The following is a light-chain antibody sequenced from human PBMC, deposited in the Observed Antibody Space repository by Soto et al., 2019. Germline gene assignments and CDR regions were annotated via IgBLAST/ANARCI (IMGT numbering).Light chain of an antibody. V-gene: IGKV3-20*01. CDR1: QSVDSAF. CDR3: QQYASALT. J-gene: IGKJ1*01. CDR2: GAS. Sequence: EIVLTQSPGSLSLSLGERATLSCRASQSVDSAFFAWYQQKPGQPPRLLMYGASRRATGIPDRFSGSGSGTDFTLTISRLEPEDFAVYYCQQYASALTFGQGTKVEI.